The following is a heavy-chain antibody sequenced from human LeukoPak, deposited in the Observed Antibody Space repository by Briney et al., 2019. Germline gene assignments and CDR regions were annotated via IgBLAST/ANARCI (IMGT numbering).Heavy chain of an antibody. D-gene: IGHD6-19*01. V-gene: IGHV3-21*01. Sequence: GGSLRLSCAASGFTFRSCSMNWVREAPGKGLEWVSSISSSSSYIYYADSVKGRFTISRDNAKNSLYLQMNSLRAEDTAVYYCARDVKIAVAGYYFDYWGQGTLVTVSS. CDR2: ISSSSSYI. J-gene: IGHJ4*02. CDR1: GFTFRSCS. CDR3: ARDVKIAVAGYYFDY.